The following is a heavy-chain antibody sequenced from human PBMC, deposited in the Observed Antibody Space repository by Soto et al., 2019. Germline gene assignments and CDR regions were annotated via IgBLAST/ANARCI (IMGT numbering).Heavy chain of an antibody. D-gene: IGHD3-16*02. V-gene: IGHV3-30-3*01. CDR2: ISYDGSNK. Sequence: GGSLRLSCAASGFTFSSYAMHWVRQAPGKGLEWVAVISYDGSNKYYADSVKGRFTISRDNSKNTLYLQMNSLRAEDTAVYYCATTRRGVIIDAFDIWGQGTMVTVSS. J-gene: IGHJ3*02. CDR1: GFTFSSYA. CDR3: ATTRRGVIIDAFDI.